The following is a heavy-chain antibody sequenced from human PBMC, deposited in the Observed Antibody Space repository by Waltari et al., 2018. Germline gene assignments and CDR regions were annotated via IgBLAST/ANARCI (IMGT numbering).Heavy chain of an antibody. CDR2: INHAGNT. CDR3: VRLEDCTGPGGNCYSGDSFAMDV. J-gene: IGHJ6*02. CDR1: GGSFSGYY. Sequence: QVQLQQWGAGLLQPSETLSLTCAVYGGSFSGYYWGWIRHPPGKGLEWVGEINHAGNTNHNPSLRSRVTMLVDTSKSQFSLKVHSVTAADTAVYFCVRLEDCTGPGGNCYSGDSFAMDVWGQGTTVSVSS. D-gene: IGHD2-8*02. V-gene: IGHV4-34*02.